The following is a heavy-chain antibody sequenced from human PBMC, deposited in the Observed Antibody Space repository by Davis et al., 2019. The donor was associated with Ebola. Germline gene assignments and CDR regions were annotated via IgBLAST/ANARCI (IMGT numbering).Heavy chain of an antibody. CDR3: AKYSMGSYDFWSGYYPQDY. CDR1: GFTFSSYG. V-gene: IGHV3-23*01. Sequence: GESLKISCAASGFTFSSYGMHWVRQAPGKGLEWVSAISGSGGSTYYADSVKGRFTISRDNSKNTLYLQMNSLRAEDTAVYYCAKYSMGSYDFWSGYYPQDYWGQGTLVTVSS. J-gene: IGHJ4*02. D-gene: IGHD3-3*01. CDR2: ISGSGGST.